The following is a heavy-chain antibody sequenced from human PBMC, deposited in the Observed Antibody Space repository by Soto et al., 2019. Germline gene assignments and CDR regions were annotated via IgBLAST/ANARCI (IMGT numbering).Heavy chain of an antibody. CDR3: ARGDIVVVVAAHYYYYGMDV. D-gene: IGHD2-15*01. CDR1: GGSISSSSYY. CDR2: IYYSGST. Sequence: SETLSLTCTVSGGSISSSSYYWGWIRQPPGKGLEWIGSIYYSGSTYYNPSLKSRVTISVDTSKNQFSLKLSSVTAADTAVYYCARGDIVVVVAAHYYYYGMDVWGQGTTVTVSS. V-gene: IGHV4-39*07. J-gene: IGHJ6*02.